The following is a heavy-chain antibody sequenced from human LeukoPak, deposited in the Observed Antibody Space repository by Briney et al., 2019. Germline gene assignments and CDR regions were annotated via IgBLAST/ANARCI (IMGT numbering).Heavy chain of an antibody. CDR2: INSEGSST. CDR3: ARGLRTYYYDSSGYYFLGY. D-gene: IGHD3-22*01. Sequence: PGGSLRLSCAASGFTLSSYWMHWVRHTPGKGLVWVSRINSEGSSTNYADSVKGRFTISRDNAKNSLYLQMNSLRAEDTAVYYCARGLRTYYYDSSGYYFLGYWGQGTLVTVSS. J-gene: IGHJ4*02. V-gene: IGHV3-74*01. CDR1: GFTLSSYW.